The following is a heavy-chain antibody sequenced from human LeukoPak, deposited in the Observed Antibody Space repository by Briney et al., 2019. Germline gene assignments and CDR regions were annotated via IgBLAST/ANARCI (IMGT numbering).Heavy chain of an antibody. CDR2: IYTSGST. D-gene: IGHD3-16*01. Sequence: PSETLSLTCTVSGGSISSGSYYWSWIRQPAGKGLEWIGRIYTSGSTNYNPSLKSRVTISVDTSKNQFSLKLSSVTAADTAVYYCAWGGGPILLVSWGQGTLVTVSS. V-gene: IGHV4-61*02. CDR3: AWGGGPILLVS. CDR1: GGSISSGSYY. J-gene: IGHJ4*02.